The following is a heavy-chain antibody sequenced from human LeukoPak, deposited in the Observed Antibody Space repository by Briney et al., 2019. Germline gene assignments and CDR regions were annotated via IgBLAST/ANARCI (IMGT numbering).Heavy chain of an antibody. J-gene: IGHJ4*02. CDR1: GFTFSSYW. CDR3: ARDGDVATITPGYFDY. D-gene: IGHD5-12*01. Sequence: GGSLRLSCAASGFTFSSYWMSWVRQAPGKGLEWVANIKQDGSEKYYVDSVKGRFTISRVNAKNSLYLQMNSLRAEDTAVYYCARDGDVATITPGYFDYWGQGTLVTVSS. V-gene: IGHV3-7*01. CDR2: IKQDGSEK.